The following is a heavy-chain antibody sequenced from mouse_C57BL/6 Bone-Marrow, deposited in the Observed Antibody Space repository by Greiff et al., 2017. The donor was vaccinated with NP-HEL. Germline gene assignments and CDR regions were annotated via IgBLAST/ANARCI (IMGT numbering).Heavy chain of an antibody. J-gene: IGHJ3*01. CDR2: IDPNSGGT. CDR3: ARGYYGNYVWFAY. V-gene: IGHV1-72*01. D-gene: IGHD2-1*01. Sequence: VQLQQPGAELVKPGASVKLSCKASGYTFTSYWMHWVKQRPGRGLEWIGRIDPNSGGTKYNEKFKSKATLTVDKPSSTAYMLLISLTSEDSSVYYCARGYYGNYVWFAYWGQGTLVTVSA. CDR1: GYTFTSYW.